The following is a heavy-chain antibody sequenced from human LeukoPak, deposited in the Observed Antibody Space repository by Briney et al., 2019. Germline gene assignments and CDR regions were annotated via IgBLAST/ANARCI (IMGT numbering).Heavy chain of an antibody. CDR1: GFTFNTAW. CDR3: TTLGWVVP. J-gene: IGHJ5*02. D-gene: IGHD4-23*01. CDR2: IKSKNDGETT. V-gene: IGHV3-15*01. Sequence: PGGSLRLSCTASGFTFNTAWMHWVRQAPGKGLDWVGGIKSKNDGETTDYAAPVKGRFTISRDDSKNMLFLQMDSLKTEDTAVYYCTTLGWVVPWGQGTLVTVSS.